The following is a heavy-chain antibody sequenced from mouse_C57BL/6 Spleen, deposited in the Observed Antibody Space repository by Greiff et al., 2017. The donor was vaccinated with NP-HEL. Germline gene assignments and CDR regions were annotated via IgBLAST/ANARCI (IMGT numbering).Heavy chain of an antibody. Sequence: QVQLKQPGTELVKPGASVKLSCKASGYTFTSYWMHWVKQRPGQGLEWIGNINPSNGGTNYNEKFKSKATLTVDKSSSTAYMQLSSLTSEDSAVYYCALHYYGSSYEDAMDYWGQGTSVTVSS. CDR3: ALHYYGSSYEDAMDY. CDR1: GYTFTSYW. V-gene: IGHV1-53*01. D-gene: IGHD1-1*01. CDR2: INPSNGGT. J-gene: IGHJ4*01.